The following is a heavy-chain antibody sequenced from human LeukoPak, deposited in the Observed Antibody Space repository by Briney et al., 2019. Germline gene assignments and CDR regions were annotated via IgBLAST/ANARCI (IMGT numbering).Heavy chain of an antibody. V-gene: IGHV1-69*05. Sequence: SVKVSCKASGGPFSSYAISWVRQAPGQGLEWMGGIIPIFGTANYAQKFQGRVTITTDESTSTAYMELSSLRSEDTAVYYCAIRGYSYGFEIDYWGQGTLVTVSS. CDR2: IIPIFGTA. CDR3: AIRGYSYGFEIDY. D-gene: IGHD5-18*01. J-gene: IGHJ4*02. CDR1: GGPFSSYA.